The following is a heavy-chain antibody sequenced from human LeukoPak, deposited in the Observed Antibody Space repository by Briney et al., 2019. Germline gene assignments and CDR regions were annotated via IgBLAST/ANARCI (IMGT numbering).Heavy chain of an antibody. J-gene: IGHJ5*02. V-gene: IGHV1-46*01. D-gene: IGHD2-2*01. Sequence: ASVKVSCKASGYTFTSYYMHWVRQAPGQGLEWMGIINPSGGSTSYAQKFQGRVTMTRDTSTSTVYMELSSLRSEDTAVYYCATGGDIVVVPAAMGSWGQGTLVTVSS. CDR1: GYTFTSYY. CDR2: INPSGGST. CDR3: ATGGDIVVVPAAMGS.